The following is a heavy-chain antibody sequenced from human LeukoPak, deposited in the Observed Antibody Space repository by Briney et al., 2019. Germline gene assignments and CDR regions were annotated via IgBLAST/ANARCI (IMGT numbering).Heavy chain of an antibody. Sequence: RGSLRLSCAASGFTFSSYWMSWVRQAPGKGLEWVANIKQDGSEKYYVDSVKGRFTISRDNAKNSLYLQMNSLRDEDTALYYCATSAAGFDYWGQGTLVTVSS. CDR3: ATSAAGFDY. V-gene: IGHV3-7*01. D-gene: IGHD6-13*01. CDR2: IKQDGSEK. CDR1: GFTFSSYW. J-gene: IGHJ4*02.